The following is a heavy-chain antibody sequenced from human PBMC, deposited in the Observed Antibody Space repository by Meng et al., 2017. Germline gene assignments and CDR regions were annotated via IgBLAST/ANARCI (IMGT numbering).Heavy chain of an antibody. J-gene: IGHJ4*02. Sequence: LGVSGGGLVKPGGSLRLSCAASGFTFSDYYMSWIRQAPGKGLEWVSYISSSGSTIYYADSVRGRFTISRDNSKNTLYLQMNSLRAEDTAVYYCARDRGRSSGYYPVGYWGQGTLVTVSS. CDR2: ISSSGSTI. V-gene: IGHV3-11*04. CDR3: ARDRGRSSGYYPVGY. D-gene: IGHD3-22*01. CDR1: GFTFSDYY.